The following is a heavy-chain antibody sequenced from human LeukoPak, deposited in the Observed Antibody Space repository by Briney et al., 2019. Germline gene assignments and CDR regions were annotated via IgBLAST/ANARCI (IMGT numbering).Heavy chain of an antibody. Sequence: ASVKVSCKASGYTFTSYDINWVRQATGQGPEWMGWMNPNSGNTGYAQKFQGRVTITRNTSISTAYMELSSLRSEDTAVYYCARDQGFKQRVSLYWGQGTLVTVSS. CDR2: MNPNSGNT. J-gene: IGHJ4*02. CDR1: GYTFTSYD. V-gene: IGHV1-8*01. D-gene: IGHD6-25*01. CDR3: ARDQGFKQRVSLY.